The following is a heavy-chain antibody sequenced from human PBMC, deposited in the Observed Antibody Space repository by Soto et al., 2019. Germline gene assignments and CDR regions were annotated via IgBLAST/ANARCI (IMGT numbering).Heavy chain of an antibody. CDR2: ISSSSSYI. CDR3: ARDLSCSGGSCYSHFDY. J-gene: IGHJ4*02. D-gene: IGHD2-15*01. Sequence: GGSLRLSCAASGFTFSSYSMNWVRQAPGKGLEWVSSISSSSSYIYYADSVKGRFTISRDNAKNSLYLQMNSLRAEDTAVYYCARDLSCSGGSCYSHFDYWGQGTLVTVSS. CDR1: GFTFSSYS. V-gene: IGHV3-21*01.